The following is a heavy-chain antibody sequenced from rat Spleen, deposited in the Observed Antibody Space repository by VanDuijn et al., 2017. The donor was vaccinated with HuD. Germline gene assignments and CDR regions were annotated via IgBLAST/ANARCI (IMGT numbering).Heavy chain of an antibody. J-gene: IGHJ2*01. CDR1: GFSLTSFH. Sequence: QVQLKESGPGLVQPSQTLSLTCTVSGFSLTSFHVSWVRQPPGKGLEWMGVIWTGGSTVYSSLLKSRLSISRDISKNQVFLKMNSLQTEDTATYYCARDNNPIDYWGQGVMVTVSS. D-gene: IGHD1-10*01. CDR2: IWTGGST. CDR3: ARDNNPIDY. V-gene: IGHV2-43*01.